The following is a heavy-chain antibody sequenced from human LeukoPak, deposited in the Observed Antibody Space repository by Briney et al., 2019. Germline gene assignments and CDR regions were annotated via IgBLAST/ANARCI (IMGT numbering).Heavy chain of an antibody. V-gene: IGHV3-48*02. CDR1: GFTFSSYS. CDR2: ISSSSTI. Sequence: PGGSLRLSCAASGFTFSSYSMNWVRQAPGKGLERVSYISSSSTIYYADSVKGRFTISRDNAKNSLYLQMNSLRDEDTAVYYCARGSEYSSGWLSDYWGQGTLVTVSS. CDR3: ARGSEYSSGWLSDY. J-gene: IGHJ4*02. D-gene: IGHD6-19*01.